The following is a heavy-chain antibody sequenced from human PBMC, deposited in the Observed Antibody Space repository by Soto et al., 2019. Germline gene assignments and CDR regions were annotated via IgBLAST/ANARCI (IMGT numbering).Heavy chain of an antibody. CDR2: TYYRSRWYN. Sequence: SQSLSFTSAISGDSVSSNSAAWNWIRQSPSRGLEWLARTYYRSRWYNDYAVSVKSRITVNPDTSKNQFSLHLSSVTAADTAVYSCARLSPYYHYMDVWGKGTTDPVSS. CDR1: GDSVSSNSAA. J-gene: IGHJ6*03. V-gene: IGHV6-1*01. CDR3: ARLSPYYHYMDV.